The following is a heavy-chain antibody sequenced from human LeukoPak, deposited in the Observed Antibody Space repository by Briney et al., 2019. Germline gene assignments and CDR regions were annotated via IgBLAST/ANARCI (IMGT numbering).Heavy chain of an antibody. CDR2: ISSSSSYI. CDR1: GFTFSSYS. CDR3: ASWNYYDSSGKPNYYYYGMDV. Sequence: PGGSLRLSCAASGFTFSSYSMNWVRQAPGKGLEWVSSISSSSSYIYYADSVKGRFTISRDNAKNSLYLQMNSLRAEDTAVYYCASWNYYDSSGKPNYYYYGMDVWGQGTTVTVSS. D-gene: IGHD3-22*01. J-gene: IGHJ6*02. V-gene: IGHV3-21*01.